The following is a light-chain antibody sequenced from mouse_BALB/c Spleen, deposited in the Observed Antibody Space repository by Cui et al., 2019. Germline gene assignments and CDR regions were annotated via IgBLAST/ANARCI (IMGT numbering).Light chain of an antibody. Sequence: QIVLTQSPAIMSASPGEKVTITCSASSSVSYMHWFQQKPGTSPKLLIYSTSNLASGVPARFSGSGSGTSYSLTISRMEAEDAATYYCQQRISSLTFGAGTKLELK. CDR1: SSVSY. CDR3: QQRISSLT. J-gene: IGKJ5*01. V-gene: IGKV4-57*01. CDR2: STS.